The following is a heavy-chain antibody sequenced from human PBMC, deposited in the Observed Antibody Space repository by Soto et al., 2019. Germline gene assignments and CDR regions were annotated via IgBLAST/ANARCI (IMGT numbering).Heavy chain of an antibody. CDR2: IIPIFGTA. CDR1: GGTFSSYA. Sequence: QVQLVQSGAEVKKPGSSVKVSCKASGGTFSSYAVSWVRQAPGQGLEWMGGIIPIFGTANYAQKFQGRVTTTADESTSTAYMELSSLRSEDTAVYYCAEVAGYYYDSSGYYYDCKLDYWGQGTLVTVSS. D-gene: IGHD3-22*01. CDR3: AEVAGYYYDSSGYYYDCKLDY. V-gene: IGHV1-69*01. J-gene: IGHJ4*02.